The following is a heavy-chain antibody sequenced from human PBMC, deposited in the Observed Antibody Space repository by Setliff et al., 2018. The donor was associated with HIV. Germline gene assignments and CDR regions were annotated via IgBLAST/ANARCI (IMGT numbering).Heavy chain of an antibody. CDR1: GYSISSGYY. D-gene: IGHD3-10*01. Sequence: SETLSLTCTVSGYSISSGYYWTWIRQPPGEGLEWIGYIFYSGSTYYNPSLKSRVTISVDTSKNQFSLKLGSVTAADTAVYYCARDSGRRNDAFDIWGQGTMVTVSS. V-gene: IGHV4-30-4*08. J-gene: IGHJ3*02. CDR2: IFYSGST. CDR3: ARDSGRRNDAFDI.